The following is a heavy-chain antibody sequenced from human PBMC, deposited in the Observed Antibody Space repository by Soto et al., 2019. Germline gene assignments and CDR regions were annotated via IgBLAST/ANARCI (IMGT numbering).Heavy chain of an antibody. J-gene: IGHJ5*02. D-gene: IGHD1-1*01. Sequence: SETLSLTCAVYGETFSGYYWSWIRQPPGKGLEWIGEINHSGSTNYNPSLKSRVTISVDTSKNQFSLKLSSVTAADTAVYYCARARATTPNWFDPWGQGTLVTVSS. CDR2: INHSGST. CDR3: ARARATTPNWFDP. CDR1: GETFSGYY. V-gene: IGHV4-34*01.